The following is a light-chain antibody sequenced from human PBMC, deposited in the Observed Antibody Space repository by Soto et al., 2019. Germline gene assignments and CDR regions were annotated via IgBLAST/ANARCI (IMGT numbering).Light chain of an antibody. Sequence: QAVVTQPASVSGSPGQSITISCTGTSSDVGGNNYVSWYQHHPGKAPKLMIYEVSTRPSGVSNRFSGSKSGNTASLTISGLQAEDEADYYCSSYTSSSTPLVFGGGTKVTVL. CDR2: EVS. V-gene: IGLV2-14*01. CDR3: SSYTSSSTPLV. CDR1: SSDVGGNNY. J-gene: IGLJ3*02.